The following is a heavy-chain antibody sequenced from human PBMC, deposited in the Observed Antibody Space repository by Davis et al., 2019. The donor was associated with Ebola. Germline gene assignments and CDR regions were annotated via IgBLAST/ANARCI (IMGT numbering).Heavy chain of an antibody. D-gene: IGHD2-15*01. J-gene: IGHJ4*02. CDR3: AHGGRDSSGFLS. CDR1: GFTFSSYA. V-gene: IGHV3-23*01. Sequence: GGSLRLSCAASGFTFSSYAMSWVRQAPGKGLEWVSVISGSGGSTYYADSVKGRFTISRDNSKNTLYLQMNSLRVEDTAVYYCAHGGRDSSGFLSWGQGTLVTVSS. CDR2: ISGSGGST.